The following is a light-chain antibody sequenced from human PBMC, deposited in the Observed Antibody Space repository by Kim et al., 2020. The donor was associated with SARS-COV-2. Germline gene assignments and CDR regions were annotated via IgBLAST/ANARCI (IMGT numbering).Light chain of an antibody. J-gene: IGLJ3*02. Sequence: GQRVALAWSGGSSNVTSNTVNWYQQLPGAAPKLLIYTNNQRPSGVPDRFSASKSGTSASLAIRGLQSEDEADYYCAAWDESLNAWVFGGGTQLTVL. CDR3: AAWDESLNAWV. CDR1: SSNVTSNT. V-gene: IGLV1-44*01. CDR2: TNN.